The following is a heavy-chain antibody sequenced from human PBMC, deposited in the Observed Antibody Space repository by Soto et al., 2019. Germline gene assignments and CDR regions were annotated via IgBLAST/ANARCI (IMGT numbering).Heavy chain of an antibody. CDR3: ASSFTFGGVIVSSFDY. V-gene: IGHV1-3*01. J-gene: IGHJ4*02. CDR2: INAGNGNT. D-gene: IGHD3-16*02. Sequence: ASVKVSCKASGYTFTNYAMHWVRQAPGQRLEWMGWINAGNGNTKYSQKYQGRVTITRDTSASTAYMELSSLRSEDTAVYYCASSFTFGGVIVSSFDYWGQGTLVTVSS. CDR1: GYTFTNYA.